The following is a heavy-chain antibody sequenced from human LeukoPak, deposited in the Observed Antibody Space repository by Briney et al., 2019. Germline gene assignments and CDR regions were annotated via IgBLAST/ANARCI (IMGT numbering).Heavy chain of an antibody. V-gene: IGHV3-53*05. D-gene: IGHD3-3*01. CDR1: GFTVSSNY. CDR3: TKDRTIFGVVEAFDY. J-gene: IGHJ4*02. Sequence: GGSLRLSCAASGFTVSSNYMSWVRQAPGKGLEWVSEIYSDGSTYYADSVKGRFTISRDNSNNTLYLQMNSLRPEDTAVYYCTKDRTIFGVVEAFDYWGQGTLVTVSS. CDR2: IYSDGST.